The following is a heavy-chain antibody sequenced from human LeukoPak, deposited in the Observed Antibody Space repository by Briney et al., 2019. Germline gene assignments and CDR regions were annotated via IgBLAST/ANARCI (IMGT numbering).Heavy chain of an antibody. CDR3: ARKCVNTRGEVGMDV. D-gene: IGHD3-16*01. V-gene: IGHV3-11*03. CDR2: TRPSTDDR. Sequence: GGALRLSCAAAAFTFSDYYKSWIRHALGEGLQWFAYTRPSTDDRSYAPSVWRRFTIPRDNAKNSLSLEMNSLRPEDTPVYYCARKCVNTRGEVGMDVWGQGTTVTVSS. CDR1: AFTFSDYY. J-gene: IGHJ6*02.